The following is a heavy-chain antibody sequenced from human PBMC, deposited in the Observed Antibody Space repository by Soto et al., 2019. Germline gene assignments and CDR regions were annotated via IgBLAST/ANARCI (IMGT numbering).Heavy chain of an antibody. D-gene: IGHD3-22*01. Sequence: QVRLQESGPGLVKPSGTLSLTCAVSGGSISSNDWWTWVRQPPGKGLEWIAETFHSGSTNYNPSLKSRVTISVDKSKNQFSLKLSSVTAADTAVYYCARTYHYDSSGYFYYFDYWGQGTLVTVSS. CDR3: ARTYHYDSSGYFYYFDY. J-gene: IGHJ4*02. CDR2: TFHSGST. V-gene: IGHV4-4*02. CDR1: GGSISSNDW.